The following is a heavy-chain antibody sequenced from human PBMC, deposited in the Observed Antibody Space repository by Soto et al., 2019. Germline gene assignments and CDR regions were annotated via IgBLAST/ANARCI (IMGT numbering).Heavy chain of an antibody. CDR3: ARDPSSITGTTSSEDFQH. D-gene: IGHD1-20*01. Sequence: QAQLMQSGAEVKKPGSSVKVSCKASGGTFSGYAINWVRQAPGQGLEWMGGIIPLLGITDYGQKFQGRITIAADESTGTAYMDLRGLRSEHTAGYYCARDPSSITGTTSSEDFQHWGQGTLVSVSS. CDR2: IIPLLGIT. CDR1: GGTFSGYA. J-gene: IGHJ1*01. V-gene: IGHV1-69*01.